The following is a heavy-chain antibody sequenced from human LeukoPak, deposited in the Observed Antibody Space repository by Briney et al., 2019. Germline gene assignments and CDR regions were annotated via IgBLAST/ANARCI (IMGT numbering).Heavy chain of an antibody. D-gene: IGHD3-10*01. Sequence: GGSLRLSCAASGFTFSSYWMHWVRQAPGKGLVWVSRINSDGSSTSYADSVKGRFTISRDNAKNTLYLQMNSLRAEDTAVYNCVRFSGSGSRLFDYWGQGTLVTVSS. J-gene: IGHJ4*02. CDR1: GFTFSSYW. CDR2: INSDGSST. V-gene: IGHV3-74*01. CDR3: VRFSGSGSRLFDY.